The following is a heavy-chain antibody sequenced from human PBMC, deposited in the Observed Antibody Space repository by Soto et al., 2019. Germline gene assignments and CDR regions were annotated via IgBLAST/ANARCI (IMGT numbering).Heavy chain of an antibody. V-gene: IGHV1-45*02. CDR1: GNTFTYRY. D-gene: IGHD1-26*01. Sequence: QVQLVQSGAEVKKTGSTVTVSCQALGNTFTYRYLHWVRQAPGQALEWMGWITPFSGDVHYAQKFQERDTITRDRSISTAYMRMSSLGSEDSAMYFCATGGAGSGPLTWELPYRWGRGTQVSVPS. CDR2: ITPFSGDV. CDR3: ATGGAGSGPLTWELPYR. J-gene: IGHJ5*02.